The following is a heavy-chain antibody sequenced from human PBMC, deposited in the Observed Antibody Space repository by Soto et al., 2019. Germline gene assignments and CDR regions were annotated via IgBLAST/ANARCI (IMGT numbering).Heavy chain of an antibody. CDR3: ARIPVDTYMIYWSDP. D-gene: IGHD3-16*01. CDR1: GDSVSSGDYY. CDR2: VYFSGST. Sequence: SETLSLTCSVSGDSVSSGDYYWSWIRQPPGKGLVWIFHVYFSGSTNYIPSLKSRLTMSVDTAKNQFSLKLNSVTAADTAVYYCARIPVDTYMIYWSDPWGQGTQVTVSS. V-gene: IGHV4-61*08. J-gene: IGHJ5*02.